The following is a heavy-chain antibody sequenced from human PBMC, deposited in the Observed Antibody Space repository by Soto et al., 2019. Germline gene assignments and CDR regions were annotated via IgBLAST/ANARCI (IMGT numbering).Heavy chain of an antibody. D-gene: IGHD2-21*02. CDR1: GGSVSSGSYY. CDR3: AREAYCGGDCYSGPVDY. V-gene: IGHV4-61*01. J-gene: IGHJ4*02. CDR2: IYYSGST. Sequence: QVQLQESGPGLVKPSETLSLTCTVSGGSVSSGSYYWSWIRQPPGKGLEWIGYIYYSGSTNYNPSLKSRVSRSVDTSKNQFSLKLSSVTAADTAVYYCAREAYCGGDCYSGPVDYWGQGTLVTVSS.